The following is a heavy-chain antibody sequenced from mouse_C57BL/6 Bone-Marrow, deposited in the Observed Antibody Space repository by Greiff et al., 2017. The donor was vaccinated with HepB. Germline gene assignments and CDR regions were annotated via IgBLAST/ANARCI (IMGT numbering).Heavy chain of an antibody. V-gene: IGHV1-15*01. CDR1: GYTFTDYE. CDR2: IDPETGGT. J-gene: IGHJ3*01. D-gene: IGHD1-1*01. Sequence: VQLQQSGAELVRPGASVTLSCKASGYTFTDYEMHWVKQTPVHGLEWIGAIDPETGGTAYNQKFKGKAILTADKSSSTAYMELRSLTSEDSAVYYCTTITTVVPFAYWGQGTLVTVSA. CDR3: TTITTVVPFAY.